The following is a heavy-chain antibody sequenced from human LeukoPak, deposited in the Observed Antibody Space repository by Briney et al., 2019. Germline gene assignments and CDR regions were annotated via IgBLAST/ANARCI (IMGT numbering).Heavy chain of an antibody. J-gene: IGHJ6*01. D-gene: IGHD3-10*01. CDR2: INPNSGGT. Sequence: GASVKVSCKASGYTFTGYYMHWVRQAPGQGLEWMGWINPNSGGTNYAQKFQGRVTMTSDTSISTAYMEVSRLTSDEPAIYYFARAGCGSGSHCTDYYYGLDAWGQGTTVTVSS. CDR3: ARAGCGSGSHCTDYYYGLDA. V-gene: IGHV1-2*02. CDR1: GYTFTGYY.